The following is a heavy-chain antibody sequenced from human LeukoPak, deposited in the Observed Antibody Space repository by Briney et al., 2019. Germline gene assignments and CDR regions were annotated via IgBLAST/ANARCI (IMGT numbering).Heavy chain of an antibody. CDR1: GFTFSSYS. CDR2: ISSSSSYI. Sequence: GGSLSLSCAASGFTFSSYSMNWVRQAPGKGLEWVSSISSSSSYIYYADSVKGRFTISRDNAKNSLYLQMNSLRAEDTAVYYCAREYCSSTSCYYFDYWGQGTLVTVSS. CDR3: AREYCSSTSCYYFDY. J-gene: IGHJ4*02. V-gene: IGHV3-21*01. D-gene: IGHD2-2*01.